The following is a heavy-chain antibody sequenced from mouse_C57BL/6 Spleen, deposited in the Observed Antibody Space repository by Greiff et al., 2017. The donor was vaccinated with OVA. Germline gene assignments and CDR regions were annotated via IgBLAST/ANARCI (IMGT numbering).Heavy chain of an antibody. CDR3: ARFLGSSYPYFDY. Sequence: QVQLQQPGAELVKPGASVKLSCKASGYTFTSYGISWVKQRTGQGLEWIGEIYPRSGNTYYNEKFKGKATLTADKSSSTAYMELRSLTSEDSAVYFCARFLGSSYPYFDYWGQGTTLTVSS. CDR1: GYTFTSYG. J-gene: IGHJ2*01. D-gene: IGHD1-1*01. V-gene: IGHV1-81*01. CDR2: IYPRSGNT.